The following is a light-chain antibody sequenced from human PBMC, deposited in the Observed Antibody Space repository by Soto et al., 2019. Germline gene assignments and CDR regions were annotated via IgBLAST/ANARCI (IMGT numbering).Light chain of an antibody. Sequence: QPVLTQSSSASAALGSSVKLTCTLSSGHSSYIIAWHQQQPGKAPRYLMKLEGSGSYNKGSGVPDRFSGSSSGADRYITISNLQFEDEADYYCETWDRNTNWVCGGGTKVTVL. CDR2: LEGSGSY. V-gene: IGLV4-60*02. CDR3: ETWDRNTNWV. J-gene: IGLJ3*02. CDR1: SGHSSYI.